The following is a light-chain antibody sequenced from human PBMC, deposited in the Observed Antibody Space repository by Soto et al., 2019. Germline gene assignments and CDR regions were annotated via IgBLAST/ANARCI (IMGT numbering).Light chain of an antibody. Sequence: QSVLTQPASVSGSPGQSITISCTGTSSDVGSYNLVSWYQQHPGKAPKLIIYEITKWPSGVSNRFSGSKSGNTASLTISGLQAEDEADYYCCSYEDSSTFYVFGTGTKLTVL. CDR3: CSYEDSSTFYV. V-gene: IGLV2-23*02. CDR1: SSDVGSYNL. CDR2: EIT. J-gene: IGLJ1*01.